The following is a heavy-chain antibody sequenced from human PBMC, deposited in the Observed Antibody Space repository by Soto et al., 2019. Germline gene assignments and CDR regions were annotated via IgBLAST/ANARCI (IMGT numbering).Heavy chain of an antibody. CDR1: GFTFSSYW. CDR2: INSDGSST. Sequence: EVQLVESGGGLVQPGGSLRLSCAASGFTFSSYWMHWVRQAPGKGLVWVSRINSDGSSTYYADSVKGRFTISRDNAKNTLFLKMNGPRAEDTAVYYCAMHLAGNRDYWCQGTLVTVSS. CDR3: AMHLAGNRDY. J-gene: IGHJ4*02. V-gene: IGHV3-74*01.